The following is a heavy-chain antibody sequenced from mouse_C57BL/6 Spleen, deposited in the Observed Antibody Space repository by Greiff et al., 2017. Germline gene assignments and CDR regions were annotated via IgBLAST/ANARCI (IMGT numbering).Heavy chain of an antibody. V-gene: IGHV5-17*01. CDR2: ISSGSSTI. CDR3: ARRYYDYDGGFAY. CDR1: GFTFSDYG. D-gene: IGHD2-4*01. Sequence: EVQLVASGGGLVKPGGSLKLSCAASGFTFSDYGMHWVRQAPEKGLEWVAYISSGSSTIYYADTVKGRFTISRDNAKNTLFLQRTSLRSEDTAMYYCARRYYDYDGGFAYWGQGTLVTVSA. J-gene: IGHJ3*01.